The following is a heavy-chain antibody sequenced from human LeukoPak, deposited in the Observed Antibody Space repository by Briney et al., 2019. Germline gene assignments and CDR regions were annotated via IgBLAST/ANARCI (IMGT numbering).Heavy chain of an antibody. D-gene: IGHD1-26*01. J-gene: IGHJ5*02. CDR3: GRGGVGSPFDP. Sequence: GASVKVSCKASGYIFANYGISWVGQAPGQGLEWMGWISADNGNTRYKQKFQGRVILTTDPSTSTVYMELRSLRSDDTAIYYCGRGGVGSPFDPWGQGTLVTVSS. CDR1: GYIFANYG. V-gene: IGHV1-18*01. CDR2: ISADNGNT.